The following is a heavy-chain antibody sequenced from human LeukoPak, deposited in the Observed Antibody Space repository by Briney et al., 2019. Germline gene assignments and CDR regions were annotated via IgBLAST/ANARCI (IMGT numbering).Heavy chain of an antibody. V-gene: IGHV4-61*09. CDR1: GGSISSGSHY. Sequence: PSQTLSLTCTVSGGSISSGSHYWSWIRQPAGKGLDWVGHIYPSGRTNYNPSLKSRVTISVDTSKNQFSLKLSSVTAADTAVYYCARPYDSSGYDAFDIWGQGTMVTVSS. J-gene: IGHJ3*02. CDR2: IYPSGRT. CDR3: ARPYDSSGYDAFDI. D-gene: IGHD3-22*01.